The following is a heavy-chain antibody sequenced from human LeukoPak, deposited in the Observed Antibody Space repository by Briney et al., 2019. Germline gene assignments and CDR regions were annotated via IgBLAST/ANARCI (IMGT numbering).Heavy chain of an antibody. D-gene: IGHD3-9*01. J-gene: IGHJ4*02. CDR1: GGTFSSYA. CDR3: ARDPHSAEAFRRYFDWFQTGFDY. Sequence: VASVKVSCKASGGTFSSYAISWVRQAPGQGLEWMGGIIPIFGTANYAQKFQGRVTITADESTSTAYMELSSLRSEDTAVYYCARDPHSAEAFRRYFDWFQTGFDYWGQGTLVTVSS. CDR2: IIPIFGTA. V-gene: IGHV1-69*01.